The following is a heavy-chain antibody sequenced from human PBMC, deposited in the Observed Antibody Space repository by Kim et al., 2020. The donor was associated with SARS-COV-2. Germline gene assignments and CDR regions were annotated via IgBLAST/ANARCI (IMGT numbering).Heavy chain of an antibody. CDR1: GGSFSGYY. V-gene: IGHV4-34*01. CDR2: INHSGST. CDR3: ASRRSTSDERDLRFLEWSTNNWFDP. J-gene: IGHJ5*02. Sequence: SETLSLTCAVYGGSFSGYYWSWIRQPPGKGLEWIGEINHSGSTNYNPSLKSRVTISVDTSKNQFSLKLSSVTAADTAVYYCASRRSTSDERDLRFLEWSTNNWFDPWGQGTLVTVSS. D-gene: IGHD3-3*01.